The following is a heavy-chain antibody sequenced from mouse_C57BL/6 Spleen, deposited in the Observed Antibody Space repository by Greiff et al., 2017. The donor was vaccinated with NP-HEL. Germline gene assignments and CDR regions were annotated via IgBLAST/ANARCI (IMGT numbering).Heavy chain of an antibody. CDR1: GFTFTDYY. Sequence: EVKLVESGGGLVQPGGSLSLSCAASGFTFTDYYMSWVRQPPGKALEWLGFIRNKANGYTTEYSASVKGRFTISRDNSQSILYLQMNALRAEDSATYYCARSDSNYDYYAMDYWGQGTSVTVSS. V-gene: IGHV7-3*01. D-gene: IGHD2-5*01. CDR2: IRNKANGYTT. J-gene: IGHJ4*01. CDR3: ARSDSNYDYYAMDY.